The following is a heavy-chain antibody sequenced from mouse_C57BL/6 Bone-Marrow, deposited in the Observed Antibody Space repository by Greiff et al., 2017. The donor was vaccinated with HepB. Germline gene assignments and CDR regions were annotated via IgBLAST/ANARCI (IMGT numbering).Heavy chain of an antibody. CDR2: IHPSDSDT. CDR1: GYTFTSYW. D-gene: IGHD2-3*01. CDR3: AISLYDGYYDWFAY. J-gene: IGHJ3*01. V-gene: IGHV1-74*01. Sequence: QVQLKQPGAELVKPGASVKVSCKASGYTFTSYWMHWVKQRPGQGLEWIGRIHPSDSDTNYNQKFKGKATLTVDKSSSTAYMQLSSLTSEDSAVYYCAISLYDGYYDWFAYWGQGTLVTVSA.